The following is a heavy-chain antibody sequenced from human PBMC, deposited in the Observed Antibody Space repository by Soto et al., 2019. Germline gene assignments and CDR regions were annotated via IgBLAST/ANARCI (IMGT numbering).Heavy chain of an antibody. V-gene: IGHV3-33*01. CDR2: IWYDGSNK. Sequence: GGSLRLSCAASGFTFSSYGMHWVRQAPGKGLEWVAVIWYDGSNKYYADSVKGRFTISRDNSKNTLYLQMNSLRAEDTAVYYCARDMDSSGWYDGFDYWGQGTLVTVSS. CDR1: GFTFSSYG. D-gene: IGHD6-19*01. CDR3: ARDMDSSGWYDGFDY. J-gene: IGHJ4*02.